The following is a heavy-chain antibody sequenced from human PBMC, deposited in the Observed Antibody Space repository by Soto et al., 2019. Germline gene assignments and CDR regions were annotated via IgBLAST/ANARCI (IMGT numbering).Heavy chain of an antibody. V-gene: IGHV4-61*01. J-gene: IGHJ6*02. CDR1: GGSVSSGSYY. D-gene: IGHD6-13*01. CDR2: IYYSGST. CDR3: ARQKVLPGIAAAGTIRGYYYGMDV. Sequence: LETLSLTCTVSGGSVSSGSYYWSWIRQPPGKGLEWIGYIYYSGSTNYNPSLKSRVTISVDTSKNQFSLKLSSVTAADTAVYYCARQKVLPGIAAAGTIRGYYYGMDVWGQGTTVTVSS.